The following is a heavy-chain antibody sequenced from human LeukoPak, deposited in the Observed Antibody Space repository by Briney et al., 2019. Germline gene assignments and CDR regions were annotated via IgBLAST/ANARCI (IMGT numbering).Heavy chain of an antibody. Sequence: GSLRLSCAASGFTFSSYAMSWVRQAPGKGLEWVSAISGSGGSTYYADSVKGRFTISRDNSKNTLYLQMNSLRAEDTAVYYCAKNRYGYGDYATFDYWGQGTLVTVSS. CDR1: GFTFSSYA. D-gene: IGHD4-17*01. CDR3: AKNRYGYGDYATFDY. CDR2: ISGSGGST. J-gene: IGHJ4*02. V-gene: IGHV3-23*01.